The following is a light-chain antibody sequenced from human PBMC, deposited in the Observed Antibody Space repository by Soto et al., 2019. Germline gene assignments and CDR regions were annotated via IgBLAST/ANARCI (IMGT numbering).Light chain of an antibody. CDR3: ATWADSLNGVV. CDR2: SNY. J-gene: IGLJ2*01. Sequence: QSVLTQPPSASGTPGQRVTISCSGSSSNIGDNTVSWFQQVPGMAPKLLIFSNYQPPSGVPDRFSGSKSGTSASLAISGLQSEDETEYYCATWADSLNGVVFGGGTKLTVL. CDR1: SSNIGDNT. V-gene: IGLV1-44*01.